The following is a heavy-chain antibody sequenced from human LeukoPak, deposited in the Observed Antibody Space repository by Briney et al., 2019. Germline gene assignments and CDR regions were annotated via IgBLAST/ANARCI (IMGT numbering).Heavy chain of an antibody. CDR1: GGSISSYY. V-gene: IGHV4-4*07. D-gene: IGHD6-19*01. Sequence: KPSETLSLTCTVPGGSISSYYWSWIRQPAGKGLEWIGRIYTSGSTNYNPPRKSQVTISRITSKNHYSLKLSALTAPDPAVQYCARSSGVAGHFDYWGQGTLVTVSS. CDR2: IYTSGST. CDR3: ARSSGVAGHFDY. J-gene: IGHJ4*02.